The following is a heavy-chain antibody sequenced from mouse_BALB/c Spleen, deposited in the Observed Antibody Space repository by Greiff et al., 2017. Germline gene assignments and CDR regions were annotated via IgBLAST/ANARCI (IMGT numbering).Heavy chain of an antibody. CDR1: GFTFSSYA. CDR2: ISSGGST. J-gene: IGHJ2*01. D-gene: IGHD2-10*01. Sequence: EVQRVESGGGLVKPGGSLKLSCAASGFTFSSYAMSWVRQTPEKRLEWVASISSGGSTYYPDSVKGRFTISRDNARNILYLQMSSLRSEDTAMYYCARAYYGNYGPFDYWGQGTTLTVSS. CDR3: ARAYYGNYGPFDY. V-gene: IGHV5-6-5*01.